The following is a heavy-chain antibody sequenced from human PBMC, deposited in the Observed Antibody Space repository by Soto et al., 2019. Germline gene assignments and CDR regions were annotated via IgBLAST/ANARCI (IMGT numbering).Heavy chain of an antibody. J-gene: IGHJ4*02. CDR3: ARSGSGSNVDY. Sequence: QLQLQESGPGLVKPSETLSLTCTVSGGSISSGNYYWGWVRQPPGKGLGWSRSVSYSGTTYYNPSLKSLGTLSVGSSKNQFTLKVTSVIDADTAVYYCARSGSGSNVDYWGQGTLVTVSS. D-gene: IGHD5-12*01. CDR2: VSYSGTT. V-gene: IGHV4-39*01. CDR1: GGSISSGNYY.